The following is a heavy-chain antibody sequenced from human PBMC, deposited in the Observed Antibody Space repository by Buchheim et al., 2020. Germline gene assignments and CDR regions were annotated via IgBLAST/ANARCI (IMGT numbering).Heavy chain of an antibody. Sequence: QVQLVESGGGVVQPGRSLRLSCAASGFTFSSYGMHWVRQAPGKGLEWVAVIWYDGSNKYYADSVKARFTISRDNSKNTLYLQMNSLRAEDTAVYYCAKDGDTAMAQIDYWGQGTL. D-gene: IGHD5-18*01. V-gene: IGHV3-33*06. CDR1: GFTFSSYG. CDR3: AKDGDTAMAQIDY. J-gene: IGHJ4*02. CDR2: IWYDGSNK.